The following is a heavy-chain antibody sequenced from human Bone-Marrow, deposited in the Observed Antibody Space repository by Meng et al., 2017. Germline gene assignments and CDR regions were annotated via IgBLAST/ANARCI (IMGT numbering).Heavy chain of an antibody. CDR2: ISYDGSNK. V-gene: IGHV3-30*01. J-gene: IGHJ3*02. D-gene: IGHD3-3*01. CDR1: GFTFSSYE. CDR3: ARSHVDWSGYYYDAFDI. Sequence: GESLKISCAASGFTFSSYEMNWVRQAPGKGLEWVAVISYDGSNKYYADSVKGRFTISRDNSKNTLYLQMNSLRAEDTAVYYCARSHVDWSGYYYDAFDIWGQGTMVTVSS.